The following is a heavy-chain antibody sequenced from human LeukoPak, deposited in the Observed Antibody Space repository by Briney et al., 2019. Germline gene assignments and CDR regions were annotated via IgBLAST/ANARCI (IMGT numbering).Heavy chain of an antibody. V-gene: IGHV3-23*01. CDR2: ISGSGGST. J-gene: IGHJ4*02. D-gene: IGHD6-19*01. Sequence: GGSLRLSCAASGFTFSSYAMSWVRQAPGQGLEWVSAISGSGGSTYYADSVKGRFTISRDNSKNTLYLQMNSLRAEETAVYYCAKSVAGIRPSYFDYWGQGTLVTVSS. CDR3: AKSVAGIRPSYFDY. CDR1: GFTFSSYA.